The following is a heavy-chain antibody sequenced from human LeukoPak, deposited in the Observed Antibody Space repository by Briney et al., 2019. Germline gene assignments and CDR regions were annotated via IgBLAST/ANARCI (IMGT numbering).Heavy chain of an antibody. CDR1: GFTFGNCA. CDR2: ISYDGSDK. CDR3: ARDPDDYGDYFDY. J-gene: IGHJ4*02. V-gene: IGHV3-30-3*01. Sequence: GGSLRLSCAASGFTFGNCAMHWVRQAPGKGLEWVAVISYDGSDKYYADSVKGRFTISGDDSSNTLYLQMNSLRAEDTAVYYCARDPDDYGDYFDYWGQGTLVTVSS. D-gene: IGHD4-17*01.